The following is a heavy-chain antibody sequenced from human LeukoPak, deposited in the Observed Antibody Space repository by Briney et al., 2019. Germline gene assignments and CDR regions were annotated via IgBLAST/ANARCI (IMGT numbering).Heavy chain of an antibody. CDR3: AKERIGYNRNWFDP. J-gene: IGHJ5*02. CDR1: GFTASSNY. D-gene: IGHD1-14*01. Sequence: PGGSLRLSCAASGFTASSNYMSWVRQAPGKGLEWASAISGSGGSTYYADSVKGRFTISRDNSKNTLYLQMNSLRAEDTAVYYCAKERIGYNRNWFDPWGQGTLVTVSS. CDR2: ISGSGGST. V-gene: IGHV3-23*01.